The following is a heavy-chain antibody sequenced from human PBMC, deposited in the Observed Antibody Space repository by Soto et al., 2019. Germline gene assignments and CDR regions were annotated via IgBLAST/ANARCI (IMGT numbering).Heavy chain of an antibody. V-gene: IGHV3-23*01. CDR2: ISGSGGST. Sequence: PGGSLRLSCAASGFTFSSYAMSWVRQAPGKGLEWVPAISGSGGSTYYADSVKGRFTISRDNSKNTLYLQMNSLRAEDTAVYYSAKVGFGESSNWFDPWGQGTLVTVYS. CDR1: GFTFSSYA. D-gene: IGHD3-10*01. CDR3: AKVGFGESSNWFDP. J-gene: IGHJ5*02.